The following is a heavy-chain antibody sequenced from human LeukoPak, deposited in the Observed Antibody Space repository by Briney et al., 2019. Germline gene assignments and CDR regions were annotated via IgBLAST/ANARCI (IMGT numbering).Heavy chain of an antibody. CDR2: IYYSGST. D-gene: IGHD4-17*01. J-gene: IGHJ4*02. CDR3: ARRDIWPTTVTTEDY. Sequence: PSETLSLTCTVSGASISYSGFFWGWIRQPPGKGLEWIGGIYYSGSTYYNPSLKSRVTISVDTSKNQFSLKLSSVTAADTAVYYCARRDIWPTTVTTEDYWGQGTLVTVSS. V-gene: IGHV4-39*07. CDR1: GASISYSGFF.